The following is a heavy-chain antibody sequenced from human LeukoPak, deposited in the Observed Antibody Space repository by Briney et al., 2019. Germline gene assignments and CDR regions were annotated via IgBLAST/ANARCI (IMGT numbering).Heavy chain of an antibody. V-gene: IGHV3-23*01. J-gene: IGHJ4*02. CDR3: AKDLAAMVGFDY. Sequence: PGGSLRLSCATSGFTFSSYAMSWVRQAPGKGLEWVSAISGSGGSTYYADSVKGRFTISRDNSKNTLYLQMNSLRAEDTAVYYCAKDLAAMVGFDYWGQGTLVTVSS. CDR1: GFTFSSYA. D-gene: IGHD5-18*01. CDR2: ISGSGGST.